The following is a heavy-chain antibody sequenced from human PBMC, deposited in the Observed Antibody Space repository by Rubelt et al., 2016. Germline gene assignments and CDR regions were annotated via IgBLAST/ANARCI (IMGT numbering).Heavy chain of an antibody. J-gene: IGHJ4*02. D-gene: IGHD3-16*01. CDR2: IYHSGST. V-gene: IGHV4-30-2*01. CDR3: ARGFPGDYYFDY. CDR1: GGSISSGGYS. Sequence: QLQLQESGSGLVKPSQTLSLTCAVSGGSISSGGYSWSWIRQPPGKGLEWIGYIYHSGSTYYNPYIRSRVTIAVDRSKNQFSLKLSSVTAADTAVYYCARGFPGDYYFDYWGQGTLVTVSS.